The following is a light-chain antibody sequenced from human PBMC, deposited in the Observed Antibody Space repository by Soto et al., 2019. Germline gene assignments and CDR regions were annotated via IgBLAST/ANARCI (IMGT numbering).Light chain of an antibody. CDR1: QSVSSN. CDR2: GAF. V-gene: IGKV3-15*01. CDR3: QQYGSSRT. Sequence: EIVMTQSPATLSVSPGERATLSCRASQSVSSNLAWYQQKPGQAPRLLIYGAFTRATGIPARFSGSGSGTDFTLTISRLEPEDFAVYYCQQYGSSRTFGQGTKVDI. J-gene: IGKJ1*01.